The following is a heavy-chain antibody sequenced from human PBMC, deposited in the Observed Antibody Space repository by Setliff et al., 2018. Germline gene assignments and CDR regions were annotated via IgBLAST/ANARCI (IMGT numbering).Heavy chain of an antibody. CDR2: VYVGGNT. V-gene: IGHV4-61*09. Sequence: SETLSLTCNVSGVSIANTASYWSWIRQPAGKTLEWIGQVYVGGNTYYNPSFEGRVSISVDRSNNQFPLKLNSVTAADTAVYYCVRDAGDGYGVDAYAGGGFDIWGQGTMVTVSS. J-gene: IGHJ3*02. D-gene: IGHD4-17*01. CDR1: GVSIANTASY. CDR3: VRDAGDGYGVDAYAGGGFDI.